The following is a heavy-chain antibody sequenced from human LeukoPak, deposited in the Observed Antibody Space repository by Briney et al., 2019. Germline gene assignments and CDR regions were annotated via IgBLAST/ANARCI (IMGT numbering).Heavy chain of an antibody. CDR1: GFTFSTYS. Sequence: GGSLRLSCAASGFTFSTYSMNWVRQPPEKGLEWVSVIGGSGDNRYYADSVKGRFTISRDNSKNTLYLQMNSLRVEDTAVYYCASPNPIGDLSWLDYWGQGALVTVSS. V-gene: IGHV3-23*01. CDR3: ASPNPIGDLSWLDY. J-gene: IGHJ4*02. D-gene: IGHD3-10*01. CDR2: IGGSGDNR.